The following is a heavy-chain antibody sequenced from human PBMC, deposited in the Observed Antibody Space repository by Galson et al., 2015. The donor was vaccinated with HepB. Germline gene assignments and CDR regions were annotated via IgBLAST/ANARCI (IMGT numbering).Heavy chain of an antibody. CDR3: AKTQYSSGFLDAFDI. Sequence: SLRLSCAASGFTFSSYGMHWVRQAPGKGLEWVAFIRDDGSNKYYADSVKGRFTISRDNSKNTLYLQMNSLRAEDTAVYYCAKTQYSSGFLDAFDIWGQGTMVTVSS. V-gene: IGHV3-30*02. J-gene: IGHJ3*02. CDR1: GFTFSSYG. CDR2: IRDDGSNK. D-gene: IGHD6-19*01.